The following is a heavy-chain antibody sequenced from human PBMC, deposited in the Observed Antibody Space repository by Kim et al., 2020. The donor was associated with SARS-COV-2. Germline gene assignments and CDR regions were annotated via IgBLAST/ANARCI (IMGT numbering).Heavy chain of an antibody. CDR3: ARGGGWLIYGDYVGLIDY. J-gene: IGHJ4*02. V-gene: IGHV3-21*01. CDR2: ISSSSSYI. CDR1: GFTFSSYS. Sequence: GGSLRLSCAASGFTFSSYSMNWVRQAPGKGLEWVSSISSSSSYIYYADSVKGRFTISRDNAKNSLYLQMNSLRAEDTAVYYCARGGGWLIYGDYVGLIDYWGQGTLVTVSS. D-gene: IGHD4-17*01.